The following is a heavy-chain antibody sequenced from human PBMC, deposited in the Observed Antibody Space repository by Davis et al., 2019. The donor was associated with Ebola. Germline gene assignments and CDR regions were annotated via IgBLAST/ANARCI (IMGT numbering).Heavy chain of an antibody. Sequence: PSETLSLTCALYGGSFSDYSWSLIRQPPRKGLEWIGEIMHSGNTNYNPSLKSRVTISVDTSKNQFSLKLSSLTAADTAVYYCARHAYSRGYYFYYMDVWGKGTTVTVS. J-gene: IGHJ6*03. CDR3: ARHAYSRGYYFYYMDV. CDR2: IMHSGNT. CDR1: GGSFSDYS. V-gene: IGHV4-34*12. D-gene: IGHD5-18*01.